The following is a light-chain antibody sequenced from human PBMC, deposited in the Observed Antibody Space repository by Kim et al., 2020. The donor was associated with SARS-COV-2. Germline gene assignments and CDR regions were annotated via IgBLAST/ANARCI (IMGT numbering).Light chain of an antibody. CDR1: SLRSYY. J-gene: IGLJ2*01. Sequence: SSELTQDPAVSVALGQTVRITCQGDSLRSYYASWYQPKPGQAPVFVIYGKNNRPSGIPDRFSGSSSGNTASLTITGAQAEDEADYYCNSRDSSGNHLVFGGGTQLTVL. CDR3: NSRDSSGNHLV. CDR2: GKN. V-gene: IGLV3-19*01.